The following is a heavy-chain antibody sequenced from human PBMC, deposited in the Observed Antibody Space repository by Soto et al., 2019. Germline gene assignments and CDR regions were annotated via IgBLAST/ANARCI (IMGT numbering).Heavy chain of an antibody. CDR3: ARNDYGDYRPVY. CDR1: GGYFSGYY. V-gene: IGHV4-34*01. J-gene: IGHJ4*02. CDR2: IDQSGST. Sequence: PSETLSLTCAVYGGYFSGYYWGWIRQSPGKGLEWIGEIDQSGSTNSNPSLKSRVTISVDASKKQSSLKLKSVTAADTAVYYCARNDYGDYRPVYWGQGTLVTVSS. D-gene: IGHD4-17*01.